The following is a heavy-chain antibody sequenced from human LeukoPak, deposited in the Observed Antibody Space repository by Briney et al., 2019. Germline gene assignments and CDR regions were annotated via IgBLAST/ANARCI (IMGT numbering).Heavy chain of an antibody. CDR3: ARDLDNRNDMSYLDW. D-gene: IGHD1-14*01. V-gene: IGHV1-18*01. CDR2: IGNNNGNT. Sequence: AAVKVSCKTSGYNFVIYGISWVRQAPGQGLEWMGRIGNNNGNTNYAQKYQGRVTVTADTSTSTAYMELRSLRHDDTAVYYCARDLDNRNDMSYLDWWGQGTLVTVPS. J-gene: IGHJ4*02. CDR1: GYNFVIYG.